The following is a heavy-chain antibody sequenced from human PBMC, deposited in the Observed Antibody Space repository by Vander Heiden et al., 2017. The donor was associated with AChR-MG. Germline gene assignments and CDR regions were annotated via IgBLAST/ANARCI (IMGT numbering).Heavy chain of an antibody. CDR1: GGPISGGGYY. D-gene: IGHD2-2*01. V-gene: IGHV4-31*03. J-gene: IGHJ3*02. Sequence: QVQLQESGPGLVKPSQTLSLTCTVSGGPISGGGYYWSWIRQHPGKGLEWIGYIYYSGSTYYNPSLKSRVTISVDTSKNQFSLKLSSVTAADTAVYYCAREGKYRGGDAFDIWGQGTMVTVSS. CDR2: IYYSGST. CDR3: AREGKYRGGDAFDI.